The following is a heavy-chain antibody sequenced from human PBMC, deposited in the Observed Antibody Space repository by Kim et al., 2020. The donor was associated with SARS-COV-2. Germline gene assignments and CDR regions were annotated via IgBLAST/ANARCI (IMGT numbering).Heavy chain of an antibody. CDR2: ISAYNGNT. V-gene: IGHV1-18*01. Sequence: ASVKVSCKASGYTFTSYGISWVRQAPGQGLEWMGWISAYNGNTNYAQKLQGRVTMTTDTSTSTAYMELRSLRSDDTAVYYCARFRWAAAPGIAVAGTDYWGQGTLVTVSS. CDR3: ARFRWAAAPGIAVAGTDY. CDR1: GYTFTSYG. D-gene: IGHD6-19*01. J-gene: IGHJ4*02.